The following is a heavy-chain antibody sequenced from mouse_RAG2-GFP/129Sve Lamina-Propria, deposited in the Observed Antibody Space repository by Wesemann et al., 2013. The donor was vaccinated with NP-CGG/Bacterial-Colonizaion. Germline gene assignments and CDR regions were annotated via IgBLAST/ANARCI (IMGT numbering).Heavy chain of an antibody. CDR1: GYTFTSYW. D-gene: IGHD2-1*01. CDR2: IYPGSGST. V-gene: IGHV1-55*01. CDR3: ARRGNYADAMDY. Sequence: GAELVKPGASVKLSCKASGYTFTSYWMQWVKQRPGQGLEWIGDIYPGSGSTNYNEKFKSKATLTVDTSSSTAYMQLSSLTSEDSAVYYCARRGNYADAMDYWGQGTSVTVSS. J-gene: IGHJ4*01.